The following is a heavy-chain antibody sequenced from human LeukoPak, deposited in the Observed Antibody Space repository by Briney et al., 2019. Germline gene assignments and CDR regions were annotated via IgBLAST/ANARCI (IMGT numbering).Heavy chain of an antibody. V-gene: IGHV3-20*04. CDR1: GFTFDDYG. Sequence: GGSLRLSCAASGFTFDDYGMSWVRQAPGKGLEWVSGINWNGGSTGYADSVKGRFTTSRDNAKNSLYLQMNSLRAEDTALYYCARAGIYCSGGSCYSWFDPWGQGTLVTVSS. CDR2: INWNGGST. D-gene: IGHD2-15*01. CDR3: ARAGIYCSGGSCYSWFDP. J-gene: IGHJ5*02.